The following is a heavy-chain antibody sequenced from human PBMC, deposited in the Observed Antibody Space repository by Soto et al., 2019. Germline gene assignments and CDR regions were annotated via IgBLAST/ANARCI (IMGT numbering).Heavy chain of an antibody. CDR1: GFTFSSYS. V-gene: IGHV3-21*01. J-gene: IGHJ5*02. Sequence: PGGSLRLSCAASGFTFSSYSMNWVRQAPGKGLEWVSSISSSSSNTYYADSVKGRFTISRDNAKNSLYLQMNTLGAEDTAVYYCASSPSIAPAPYNWFDPWGQGTLVTVSS. CDR2: ISSSSSNT. D-gene: IGHD6-13*01. CDR3: ASSPSIAPAPYNWFDP.